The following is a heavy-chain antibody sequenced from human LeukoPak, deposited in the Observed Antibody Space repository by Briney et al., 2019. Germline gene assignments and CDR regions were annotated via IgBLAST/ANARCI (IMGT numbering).Heavy chain of an antibody. V-gene: IGHV4-30-4*01. J-gene: IGHJ4*02. Sequence: KTSETLSLTCTVSGGSISSGDYYWSWIRQPPGKGLEWIGYIYYSGSTYYNPSLKSRVTISVNTSKNQFSLKLSSVTAADTAVYYCARAVSITMVRGVALPFDYWGQGTLVTVSS. CDR1: GGSISSGDYY. CDR3: ARAVSITMVRGVALPFDY. CDR2: IYYSGST. D-gene: IGHD3-10*01.